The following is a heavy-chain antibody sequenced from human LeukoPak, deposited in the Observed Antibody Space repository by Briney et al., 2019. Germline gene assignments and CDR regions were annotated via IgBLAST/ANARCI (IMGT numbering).Heavy chain of an antibody. CDR3: ARETPWRYDFWSGYPGKNYYYYYMDV. CDR2: VNESGGT. CDR1: IDSFSNYH. J-gene: IGHJ6*03. D-gene: IGHD3-3*01. Sequence: SETLSLTCAVYIDSFSNYHWNWIRQTPAKGMEWIGEVNESGGTNISPSLRSRVILSVDTSKNQFSLKLSSVTAADTAVYYCARETPWRYDFWSGYPGKNYYYYYMDVWGKGTTVTVSS. V-gene: IGHV4-34*01.